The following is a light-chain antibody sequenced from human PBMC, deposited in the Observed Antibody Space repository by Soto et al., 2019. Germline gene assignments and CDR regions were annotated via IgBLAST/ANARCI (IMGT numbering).Light chain of an antibody. CDR3: IQFSHFPPT. CDR2: QVS. J-gene: IGKJ1*01. V-gene: IGKV2-24*01. Sequence: VLTQTPLSSPVTLGQPASISCRSSQSLVYSDGNTYLSWLQQRPGQPPRLLIYQVSNRFSGVPDRFSGRGAVTDSTLKLSRVEAEDVGVYSCIQFSHFPPTFGQGTKVEIK. CDR1: QSLVYSDGNTY.